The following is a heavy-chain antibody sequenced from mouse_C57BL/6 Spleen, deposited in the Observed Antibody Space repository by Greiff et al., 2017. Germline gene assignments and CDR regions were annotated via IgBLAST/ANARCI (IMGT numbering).Heavy chain of an antibody. Sequence: VQGVESGAELVRPGASVTLSCKASGYTFTDYEMHWVKQTPVHGLEWIGAIDPATGGTAYNHKFKGKAILTADKSSSTAYMELRSLTSEDSAVYYCTSLTGTGFDDWGQGTTLTVSS. J-gene: IGHJ2*01. V-gene: IGHV1-15*01. D-gene: IGHD4-1*01. CDR2: IDPATGGT. CDR3: TSLTGTGFDD. CDR1: GYTFTDYE.